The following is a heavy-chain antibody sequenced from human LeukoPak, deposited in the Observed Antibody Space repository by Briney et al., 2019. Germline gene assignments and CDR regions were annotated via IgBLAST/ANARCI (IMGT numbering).Heavy chain of an antibody. CDR1: GFTFSSYA. CDR3: ARDGDIAVATAPYYFDY. J-gene: IGHJ4*02. D-gene: IGHD6-19*01. CDR2: ISGSGGST. V-gene: IGHV3-23*01. Sequence: GGSLRLSCAASGFTFSSYAMSWVRQAPGKGLEWVSAISGSGGSTYYADSVKGRFTISRDNSKNTLYLLMNSLRAEDTAIYYCARDGDIAVATAPYYFDYWGQGILVTVSS.